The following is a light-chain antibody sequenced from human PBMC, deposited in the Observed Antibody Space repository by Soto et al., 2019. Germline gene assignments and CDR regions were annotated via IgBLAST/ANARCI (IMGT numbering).Light chain of an antibody. J-gene: IGLJ1*01. CDR3: SSYAGSSTV. Sequence: QSVLTQPPSASGSPGQSVTIPCTGTSSDVGAYNYVSWYQQHPGKAPKLMIYEVSYRPSGVPDRFSGSKSGNTASLTVSGLQAEDEADYYCSSYAGSSTVFGTGTKVTVL. CDR2: EVS. CDR1: SSDVGAYNY. V-gene: IGLV2-8*01.